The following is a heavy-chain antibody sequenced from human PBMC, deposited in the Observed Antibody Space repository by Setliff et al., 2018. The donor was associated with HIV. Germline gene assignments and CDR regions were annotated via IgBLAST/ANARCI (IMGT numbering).Heavy chain of an antibody. D-gene: IGHD3-3*01. Sequence: SETLSLTCTVSGVSISSYYWSWIRQPPGKGLEYIGYIYSNGGTNYNPSLKSRVTISVDTSKNQFSLRLTSVTAADTAVYYCLRARAEWVELHSVPSYFDYWGQGTLVTLSS. CDR3: LRARAEWVELHSVPSYFDY. CDR2: IYSNGGT. V-gene: IGHV4-59*08. J-gene: IGHJ4*02. CDR1: GVSISSYY.